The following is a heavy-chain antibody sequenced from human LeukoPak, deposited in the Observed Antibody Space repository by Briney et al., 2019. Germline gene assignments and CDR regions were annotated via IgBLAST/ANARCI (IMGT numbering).Heavy chain of an antibody. Sequence: GASVKVSCKASGGTFSSYAISWVRQAPGQGLEWMGGIIPIFGTANYAQKFQGRVTITADESTSTAYMELSSLRSEDTAVYYCARDYYGSGSYQWNFDYWGQGTLVTVSS. V-gene: IGHV1-69*01. CDR1: GGTFSSYA. J-gene: IGHJ4*02. CDR2: IIPIFGTA. CDR3: ARDYYGSGSYQWNFDY. D-gene: IGHD3-10*01.